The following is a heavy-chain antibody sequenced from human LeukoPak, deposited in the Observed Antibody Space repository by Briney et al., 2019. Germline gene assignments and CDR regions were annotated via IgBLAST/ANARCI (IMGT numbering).Heavy chain of an antibody. CDR1: DGSIN. D-gene: IGHD1-26*01. Sequence: SETLSLTCTVSDGSINWGWIRQPPGEGLEWIGSMSYSGSTFYNPSLKSRVTMSVGKSNNQFSLKLSSVTAADTAVYYCARLVSSGTHGYFDYWGQGTLVTVSS. V-gene: IGHV4-39*07. CDR3: ARLVSSGTHGYFDY. CDR2: MSYSGST. J-gene: IGHJ4*02.